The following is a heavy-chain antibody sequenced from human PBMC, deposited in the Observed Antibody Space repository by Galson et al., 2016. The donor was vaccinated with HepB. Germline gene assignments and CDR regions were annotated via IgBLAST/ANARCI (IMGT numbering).Heavy chain of an antibody. D-gene: IGHD3-10*01. V-gene: IGHV7-4-1*01. Sequence: SVKVSCKASGYTFTNYPMNWVRQAPGQGLEWMGWINTNTGNPTYAQGFTGRFVFSLDTSVNTAYLQIDSLKAEETAVYYCARSDGHNQYYGSGSYSYWGQGTLITVSS. CDR1: GYTFTNYP. CDR2: INTNTGNP. CDR3: ARSDGHNQYYGSGSYSY. J-gene: IGHJ4*02.